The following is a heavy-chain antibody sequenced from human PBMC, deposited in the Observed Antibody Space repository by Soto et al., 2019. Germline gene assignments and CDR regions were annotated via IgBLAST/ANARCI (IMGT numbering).Heavy chain of an antibody. D-gene: IGHD6-6*01. V-gene: IGHV1-46*01. CDR1: GYTFTSYY. CDR3: ARSRGYSSSSGWFEP. Sequence: QVQLVQSGAEVKKPGASVKVSCKASGYTFTSYYIHWVRQAPGQGLEWMGIINPSGGSTSYARKYLGRVTMTRDTCTSTVYMELSGLRSEDTAVYYCARSRGYSSSSGWFEPWGQGTLVVVSS. J-gene: IGHJ5*02. CDR2: INPSGGST.